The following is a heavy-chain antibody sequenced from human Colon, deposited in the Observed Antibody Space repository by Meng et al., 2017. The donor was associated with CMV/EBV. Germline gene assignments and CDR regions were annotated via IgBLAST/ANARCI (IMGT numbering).Heavy chain of an antibody. Sequence: GGSLRLSCAASGFTVSNTYMSWVRQAPGKGLEWVSVIFGGGSTYYADSVKGRFTISRDNSKNTLYLQMNSLRAEDTAVYYCAKDQRQRVYYNGMDVWGQGTTVTVSS. CDR1: GFTVSNTY. D-gene: IGHD6-25*01. CDR3: AKDQRQRVYYNGMDV. V-gene: IGHV3-53*01. J-gene: IGHJ6*02. CDR2: IFGGGST.